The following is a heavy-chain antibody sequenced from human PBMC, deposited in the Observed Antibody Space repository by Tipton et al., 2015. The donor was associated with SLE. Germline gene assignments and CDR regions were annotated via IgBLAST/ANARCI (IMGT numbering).Heavy chain of an antibody. CDR2: ISSDGSNK. V-gene: IGHV3-30-3*01. CDR3: AGDYGDYVN. D-gene: IGHD4-17*01. CDR1: GFTFSYYA. Sequence: SLRLSCSASGFTFSYYAMHWVRQAPGKGLEWVTVISSDGSNKYYADSVKGRFTISRDNSKNTLYLQMNSLRAEDTAVYYCAGDYGDYVNWGQGTLVTVSS. J-gene: IGHJ4*02.